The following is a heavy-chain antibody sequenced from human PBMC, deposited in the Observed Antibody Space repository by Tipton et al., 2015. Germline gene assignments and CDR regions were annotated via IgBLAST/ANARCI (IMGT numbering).Heavy chain of an antibody. CDR1: GGSLSGYY. J-gene: IGHJ4*02. D-gene: IGHD4-23*01. CDR2: LYFSGST. V-gene: IGHV4-59*01. Sequence: TLSLTCTVSGGSLSGYYWNWIRQTPGKGLEWIGSLYFSGSTNYNPSLKSRVTISVDTSKTQFSLKMSSVTASDTAVYYCARARGRHGGLFDSWGQGTLVTVSS. CDR3: ARARGRHGGLFDS.